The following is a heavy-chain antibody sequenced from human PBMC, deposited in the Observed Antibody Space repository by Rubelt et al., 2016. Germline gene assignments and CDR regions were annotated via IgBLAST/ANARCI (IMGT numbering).Heavy chain of an antibody. CDR2: ISYDGSNK. Sequence: QVQLVESGGGVVQPGRSLRLSCAASGFTFSRYAMHWVRQAPGKGLEWVALISYDGSNKYYADSVKGRFPFSSDTSKRTLFLQMNSLRGEETAVYYCARGVTGSYFDYWGQGTLVTVSS. CDR1: GFTFSRYA. CDR3: ARGVTGSYFDY. D-gene: IGHD1-20*01. J-gene: IGHJ4*02. V-gene: IGHV3-30*04.